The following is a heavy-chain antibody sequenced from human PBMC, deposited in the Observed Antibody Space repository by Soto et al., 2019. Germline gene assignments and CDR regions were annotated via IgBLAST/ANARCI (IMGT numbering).Heavy chain of an antibody. J-gene: IGHJ4*02. D-gene: IGHD2-2*01. V-gene: IGHV1-18*01. Sequence: QVQLVQSGAEVKKPGASVKVSCKASGDTFASYGINWVRQAPGQGLEWMGWINVNNGNTNYAQKFQDRVTMTTDTSTTTVYMELRSLRSDDTAVYYCAGGIRVGQGFDYRGQGPLITVSS. CDR2: INVNNGNT. CDR1: GDTFASYG. CDR3: AGGIRVGQGFDY.